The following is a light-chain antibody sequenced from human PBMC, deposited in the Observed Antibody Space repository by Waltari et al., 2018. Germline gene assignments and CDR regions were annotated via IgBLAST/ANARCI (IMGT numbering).Light chain of an antibody. CDR2: RAS. V-gene: IGKV1-5*03. CDR1: QSLSRW. J-gene: IGKJ4*01. CDR3: LQYNSYPDLT. Sequence: DIQMTQSPSTLSASVGDRVTITCRASQSLSRWLAWYQQKPGKAPKLLIYRASNLESGVPSRFSGSGSGTEFTLTSNSLQPDDFASYYCLQYNSYPDLTYGGGTKVDIK.